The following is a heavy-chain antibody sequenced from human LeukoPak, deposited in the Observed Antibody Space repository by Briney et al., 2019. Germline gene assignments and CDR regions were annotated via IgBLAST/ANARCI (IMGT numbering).Heavy chain of an antibody. J-gene: IGHJ4*02. CDR3: AREAELVHCSGGSCYFDY. CDR1: GGSVSSGSYY. CDR2: IYYIGST. V-gene: IGHV4-61*01. D-gene: IGHD2-15*01. Sequence: PSETLSLTCTVSGGSVSSGSYYWSWIRQPPGRGLEWLGFIYYIGSTNSNPSLKSRVTISVDTSKNQFSLKLSSVTAADTAVYYCAREAELVHCSGGSCYFDYWGQGTLVTVSS.